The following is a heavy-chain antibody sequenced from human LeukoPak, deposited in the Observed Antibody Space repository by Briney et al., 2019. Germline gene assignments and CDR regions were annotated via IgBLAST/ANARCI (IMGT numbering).Heavy chain of an antibody. V-gene: IGHV3-33*01. J-gene: IGHJ6*02. D-gene: IGHD1-1*01. Sequence: HPGGSLRLSCAASGFTFSSYGMHWVRQAPGKGLEWVAVIWYDGSNKYYADSVKGRFTISRDNSKNTLYLQMNSLRAEDTAVYYCARVPLKQLELVGMDVWGQGTTVTVSS. CDR1: GFTFSSYG. CDR3: ARVPLKQLELVGMDV. CDR2: IWYDGSNK.